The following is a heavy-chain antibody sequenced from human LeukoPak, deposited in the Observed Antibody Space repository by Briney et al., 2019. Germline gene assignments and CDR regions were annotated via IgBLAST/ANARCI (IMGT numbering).Heavy chain of an antibody. CDR2: ISYDGSNK. CDR3: VQDRGGSPFYGMDV. V-gene: IGHV3-30*19. J-gene: IGHJ6*02. CDR1: GFTFSSYG. Sequence: GRSLRLSCAASGFTFSSYGMHWVRQAPGKGLEWVAVISYDGSNKYYADSVKGRFTISRDNSKNTLYLQMNSLRAEDTAVYYCVQDRGGSPFYGMDVWGQGTTVTVSS. D-gene: IGHD1-26*01.